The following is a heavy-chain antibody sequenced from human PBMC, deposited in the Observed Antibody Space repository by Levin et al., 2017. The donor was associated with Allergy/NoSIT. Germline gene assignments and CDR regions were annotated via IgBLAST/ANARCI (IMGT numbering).Heavy chain of an antibody. J-gene: IGHJ3*02. CDR2: IYYSGST. V-gene: IGHV4-59*01. Sequence: SETLSLTCTVSGGSISSYYWSWIRQPPGKGLEWIGYIYYSGSTNYNPSLKSRVTISVDTSKNQFSLKLSSVTAADTAVYYCARDLRVVGRYYDSSGPYMTYAFDIWGQGTMVTVSS. CDR3: ARDLRVVGRYYDSSGPYMTYAFDI. D-gene: IGHD3-22*01. CDR1: GGSISSYY.